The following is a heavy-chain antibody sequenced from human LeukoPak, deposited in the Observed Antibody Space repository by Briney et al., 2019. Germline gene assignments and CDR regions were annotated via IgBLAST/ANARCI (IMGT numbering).Heavy chain of an antibody. D-gene: IGHD3-22*01. J-gene: IGHJ4*02. CDR2: MSHDGSDK. Sequence: GGSLRLSCAISGFRVFDYGVHWVRQAPGKGLEWVSMMSHDGSDKRYGDSVRGRFMLYRDTSKNTVYLQMDSLRPEDTAVYYCATGSRYYYDSSGYYPNYWGQGTLVTVSS. V-gene: IGHV3-30*03. CDR3: ATGSRYYYDSSGYYPNY. CDR1: GFRVFDYG.